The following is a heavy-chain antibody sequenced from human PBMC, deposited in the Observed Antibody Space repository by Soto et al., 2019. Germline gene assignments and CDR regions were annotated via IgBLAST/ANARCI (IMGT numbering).Heavy chain of an antibody. Sequence: PSETLSLTCAVSGGSISSSNWWSWVRQPPGKGLEWIGEIYHSGSTNYNPSLKSRVTISVDKSKNQFSLKLSSVTAADTAVYYCARDRGYSFGAGWFDPWGQGTLVTVSS. CDR1: GGSISSSNW. V-gene: IGHV4-4*02. CDR2: IYHSGST. CDR3: ARDRGYSFGAGWFDP. D-gene: IGHD5-18*01. J-gene: IGHJ5*02.